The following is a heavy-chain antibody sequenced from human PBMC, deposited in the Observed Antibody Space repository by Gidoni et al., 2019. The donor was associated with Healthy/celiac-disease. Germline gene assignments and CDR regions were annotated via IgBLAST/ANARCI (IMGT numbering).Heavy chain of an antibody. CDR2: ISYDGSNK. V-gene: IGHV3-30*18. D-gene: IGHD1-20*01. Sequence: QVQLVESGGGVVQPGRSLRLSCAASGFTFSSYGMHWVRQAPGKGLEWVAVISYDGSNKYYADSVKGRFTISRDNSKNTLYLQMNSLRAEETAVYYCAKDRRYNWNGGGGMDVWGQGTTVTVSS. CDR3: AKDRRYNWNGGGGMDV. J-gene: IGHJ6*02. CDR1: GFTFSSYG.